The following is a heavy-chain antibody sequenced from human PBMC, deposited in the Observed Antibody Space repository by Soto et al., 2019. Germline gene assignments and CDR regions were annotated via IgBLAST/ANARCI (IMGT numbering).Heavy chain of an antibody. CDR3: VRDSGYQTSYGMDV. J-gene: IGHJ6*02. CDR1: GFTFSDYY. D-gene: IGHD5-18*01. Sequence: QVQLVESGGGLVKPGGSLRLSCAASGFTFSDYYMSWIRQAPGKGLEWVSYISSSSSYTNYADSVKGRFTISRDNAKNSLYLQMNSLRAEDTAVYYCVRDSGYQTSYGMDVWGQGTTVTVSS. CDR2: ISSSSSYT. V-gene: IGHV3-11*06.